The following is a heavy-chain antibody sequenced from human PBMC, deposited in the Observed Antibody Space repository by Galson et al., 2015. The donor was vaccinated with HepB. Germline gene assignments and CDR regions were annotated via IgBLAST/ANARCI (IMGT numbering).Heavy chain of an antibody. V-gene: IGHV3-49*04. CDR3: TRGPDYGLDY. J-gene: IGHJ4*02. CDR2: IRSKAYGGTT. Sequence: SLRLSCAASGFTFGDYAMSWVRQAPGKGLEWVGFIRSKAYGGTTEYAASVKGRFTISRDDSKSIAYLQMNSLKTEDTAVYYCTRGPDYGLDYWGQGTLVTVSS. D-gene: IGHD4-17*01. CDR1: GFTFGDYA.